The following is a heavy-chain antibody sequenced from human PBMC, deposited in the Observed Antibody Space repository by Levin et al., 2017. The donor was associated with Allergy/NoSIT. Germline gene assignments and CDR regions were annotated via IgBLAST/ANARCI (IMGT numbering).Heavy chain of an antibody. V-gene: IGHV1-46*03. CDR3: AREPGTLGIAPDKFDH. CDR1: GDTSSTYY. CDR2: INPSGGYT. J-gene: IGHJ4*02. D-gene: IGHD1-14*01. Sequence: GESLKISCKASGDTSSTYYVHWVRQAPGQGPEWMGIINPSGGYTMYAQKFQGRLTMTRDTSTSTVYMELTSLRSEDTAVYYCAREPGTLGIAPDKFDHWGQGTLVTVSS.